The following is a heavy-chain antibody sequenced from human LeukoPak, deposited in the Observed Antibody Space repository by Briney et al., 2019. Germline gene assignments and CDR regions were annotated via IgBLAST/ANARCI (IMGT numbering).Heavy chain of an antibody. CDR2: IKSKTDGGTT. Sequence: GGSLRLSCAASGFTFSNAWLNWVRQAPGKGLEWVGHIKSKTDGGTTDYAAAVKGRFTISRDDSKNTLFLQMNSLKTEDTAVYYCTLPWGSGSYYDYWGQGTLVTVSS. J-gene: IGHJ4*02. V-gene: IGHV3-15*01. D-gene: IGHD3-10*01. CDR1: GFTFSNAW. CDR3: TLPWGSGSYYDY.